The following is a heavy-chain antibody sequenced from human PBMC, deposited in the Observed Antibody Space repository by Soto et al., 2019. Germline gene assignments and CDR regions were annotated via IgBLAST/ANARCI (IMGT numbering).Heavy chain of an antibody. CDR1: GYTFTGYY. D-gene: IGHD3-10*01. V-gene: IGHV1-2*04. Sequence: ASVKVSCKASGYTFTGYYMHWVQQAPGQGLEWMGWMNPNSGGTNYAQKFQGWVTMTRDTSISTAYMELSRLRSDDTAVYYCARGPKDYYYGSGTFDYWGQGTLVTVSS. J-gene: IGHJ4*02. CDR2: MNPNSGGT. CDR3: ARGPKDYYYGSGTFDY.